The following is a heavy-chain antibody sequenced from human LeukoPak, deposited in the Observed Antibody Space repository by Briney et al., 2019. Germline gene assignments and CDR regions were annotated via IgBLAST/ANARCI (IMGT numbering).Heavy chain of an antibody. Sequence: GGSLRLSCATSGFTLSSYWMSWVRQAPGKGLEWVANIKQDGSEKYYVDSVKGRFTISRDNAKNSLYLQMNSLRAEDTAVYYCAEGGLNRFDYWGQGTLVTVSS. CDR3: AEGGLNRFDY. CDR1: GFTLSSYW. J-gene: IGHJ4*02. V-gene: IGHV3-7*01. D-gene: IGHD2-15*01. CDR2: IKQDGSEK.